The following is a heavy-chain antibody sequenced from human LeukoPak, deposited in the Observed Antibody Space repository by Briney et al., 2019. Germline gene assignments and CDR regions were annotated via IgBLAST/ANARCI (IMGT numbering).Heavy chain of an antibody. CDR1: GFTVSSNY. Sequence: GGSLRLSCAASGFTVSSNYMSWVRQAPGKGLEWVSVIYSGGSTYYADSVKGRFTISRDNSKNTLYLQMNSLRAEDTVVYYCARGGLNYDNPSNKDYWGQGTLVTVSS. J-gene: IGHJ4*02. D-gene: IGHD3-22*01. V-gene: IGHV3-53*01. CDR3: ARGGLNYDNPSNKDY. CDR2: IYSGGST.